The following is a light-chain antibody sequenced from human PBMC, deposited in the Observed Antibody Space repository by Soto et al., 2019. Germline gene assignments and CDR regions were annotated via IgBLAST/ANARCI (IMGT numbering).Light chain of an antibody. CDR1: SSDVGGYNY. CDR3: SSYTSTRTVWV. V-gene: IGLV2-14*01. CDR2: EVT. J-gene: IGLJ1*01. Sequence: QSALTQPASVSGSPGQSITISCTGTSSDVGGYNYVSWYQHYPGKAPKLMIHEVTNRPSGVSNRFSGSKFGNTASLTISGLQAEDEDDYYCSSYTSTRTVWVFGTGTKVTVL.